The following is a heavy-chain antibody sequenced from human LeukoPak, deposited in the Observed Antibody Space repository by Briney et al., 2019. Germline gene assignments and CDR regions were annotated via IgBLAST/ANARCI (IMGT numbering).Heavy chain of an antibody. D-gene: IGHD4-17*01. V-gene: IGHV4-39*07. J-gene: IGHJ4*02. CDR1: GDSISSTFYY. Sequence: SETLSLTCTVSGDSISSTFYYWGWIRQPPGKGLEWIGSIYYSGSTYYNPSLKSRVTISVDRSKNQFSLKLSSVTAADTAVYYCASAHDYGDYGYFDYWGQGILVTVSS. CDR3: ASAHDYGDYGYFDY. CDR2: IYYSGST.